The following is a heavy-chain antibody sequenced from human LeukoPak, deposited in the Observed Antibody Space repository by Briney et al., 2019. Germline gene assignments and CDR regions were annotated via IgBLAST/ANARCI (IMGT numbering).Heavy chain of an antibody. D-gene: IGHD3-10*01. J-gene: IGHJ5*02. CDR2: IYHSGST. Sequence: PSETLSLTCTVSGYSISSGYYWGWIRQPPGKGLEWIGSIYHSGSTYYNPSLKSRVTISVDTSKNQFSLKLSSVTAADTAVYYCARGGYYGSGNDFRFDPWGQGTLVTVSS. CDR1: GYSISSGYY. CDR3: ARGGYYGSGNDFRFDP. V-gene: IGHV4-38-2*02.